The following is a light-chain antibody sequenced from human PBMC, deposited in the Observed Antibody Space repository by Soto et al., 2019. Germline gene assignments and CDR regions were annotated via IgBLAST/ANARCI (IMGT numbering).Light chain of an antibody. CDR3: QQLTTYPVT. J-gene: IGKJ4*01. Sequence: DIQLTQSPSFLSASVGDRVTVTCRASQCINTDLAWYQQKPGKAPELLIYAASTLQSAVPSRFSGSGSGTEFTLTISTLQPEDCATYYCQQLTTYPVTFGGGTKVGI. CDR1: QCINTD. CDR2: AAS. V-gene: IGKV1-9*01.